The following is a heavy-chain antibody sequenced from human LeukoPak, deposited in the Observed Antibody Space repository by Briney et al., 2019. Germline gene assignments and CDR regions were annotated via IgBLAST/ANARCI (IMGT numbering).Heavy chain of an antibody. CDR3: ARGHRVVVPAALPYYFDY. D-gene: IGHD2-2*01. J-gene: IGHJ4*02. CDR1: GGSFSGYY. Sequence: SETLSLTCAVYGGSFSGYYWSWIRQPPGKGLEWIGEINHSGSTNYNPSLESRVTISVDTSKNQFSLKLSSVTAADTAVYYCARGHRVVVPAALPYYFDYWGQGTLVTVSS. V-gene: IGHV4-34*01. CDR2: INHSGST.